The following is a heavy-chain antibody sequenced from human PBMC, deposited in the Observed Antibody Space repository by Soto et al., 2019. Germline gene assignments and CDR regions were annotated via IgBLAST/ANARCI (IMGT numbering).Heavy chain of an antibody. CDR1: GLSFSTFG. V-gene: IGHV3-30*18. CDR3: AKVVRADSTSSNFYYYSAMDV. Sequence: QVQMVESGGGVVQPGSSLTLSCEASGLSFSTFGMHWVRQAPGKGRKWLAVISNDGRNKYYEDSVKGRFTISRDNSKDTVFLQMNSLRGEDTGTYYCAKVVRADSTSSNFYYYSAMDVWGQGTTVTVSS. J-gene: IGHJ6*02. CDR2: ISNDGRNK. D-gene: IGHD6-6*01.